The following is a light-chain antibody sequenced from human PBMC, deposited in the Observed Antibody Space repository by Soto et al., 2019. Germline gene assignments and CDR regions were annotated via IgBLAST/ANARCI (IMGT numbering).Light chain of an antibody. CDR2: GAS. V-gene: IGKV3-20*01. CDR3: QQYVSSPWA. J-gene: IGKJ1*01. CDR1: QSVSSSF. Sequence: EIVLAQSPGTLSLSPGESATLSCRASQSVSSSFLAWYQQKAGQAPWLLIYGASRRATGIPDRFSGSGSGTDFTLTISRLEPEDFAVYYCQQYVSSPWAFGQGTKVEI.